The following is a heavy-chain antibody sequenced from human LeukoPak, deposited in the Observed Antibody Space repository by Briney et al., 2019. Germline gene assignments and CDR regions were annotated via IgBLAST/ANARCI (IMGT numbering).Heavy chain of an antibody. Sequence: GASVKVSCKASGYTFTGYYMPWVRQAPGQGLEWMGWINPNSGGTNYAQKFQGRVTMTRDTSISTAYMELSRLRSDDTAVYYCARDLGPKYYDFWSGYLVYWGQGTLVTVSS. D-gene: IGHD3-3*01. CDR1: GYTFTGYY. CDR2: INPNSGGT. CDR3: ARDLGPKYYDFWSGYLVY. V-gene: IGHV1-2*02. J-gene: IGHJ4*02.